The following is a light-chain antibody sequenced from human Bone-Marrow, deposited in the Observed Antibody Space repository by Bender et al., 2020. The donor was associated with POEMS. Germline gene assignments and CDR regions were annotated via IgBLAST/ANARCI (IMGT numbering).Light chain of an antibody. CDR2: ELN. CDR3: CLYAGSDTGL. V-gene: IGLV2-23*02. Sequence: TQPASVSGSPGQSTTISCTGTSSDLGSHNFVSWYRQHPGKAPKLIIFELNTRPSGVSTRLSGSKSGNTASLTISGLQAEDEADYHCCLYAGSDTGLCGGGTKLTAL. J-gene: IGLJ2*01. CDR1: SSDLGSHNF.